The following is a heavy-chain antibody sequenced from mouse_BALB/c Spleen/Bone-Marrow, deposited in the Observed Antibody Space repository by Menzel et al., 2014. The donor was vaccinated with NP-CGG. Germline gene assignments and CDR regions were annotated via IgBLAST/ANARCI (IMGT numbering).Heavy chain of an antibody. CDR3: ARGGISVDY. Sequence: VQLQQSGAELVRPGSSVKISCKASGYAFSVYWMNWVKQRPGQGLEWIGQIYPGGGDTNYNGKFKGRATLTADKSSNTAYMQLSGLTSEDSAVYFCARGGISVDYWGQGTTLTVSS. CDR2: IYPGGGDT. V-gene: IGHV1-80*01. CDR1: GYAFSVYW. J-gene: IGHJ2*01.